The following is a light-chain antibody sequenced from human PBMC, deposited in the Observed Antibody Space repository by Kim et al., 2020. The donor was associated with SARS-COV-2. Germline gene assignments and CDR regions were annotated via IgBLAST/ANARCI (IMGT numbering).Light chain of an antibody. CDR3: QQSSSHPPT. CDR2: AAS. J-gene: IGKJ1*01. CDR1: RTIRTY. Sequence: IQMTQSPSSLSASVGDRVNITCRASRTIRTYLNWYQQMPGKAPKLLIYAASTLQSGVPSRFSGSGSGSDFTLVISSLQPEDFATYFCQQSSSHPPTFGPGTKVEIK. V-gene: IGKV1-39*01.